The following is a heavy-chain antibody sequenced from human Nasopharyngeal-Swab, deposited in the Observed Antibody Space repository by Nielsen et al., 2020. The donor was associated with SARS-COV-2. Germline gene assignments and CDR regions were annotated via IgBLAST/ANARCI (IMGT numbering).Heavy chain of an antibody. Sequence: GESLKISCAASGFTFSGYAMYWVRQAPGKGLEYVSLISSDGRSTYYANSMKGKFTVSRDNSKNTLYLQMGSLRAEDMAVYYCARDRCGGDCYSDYWGQGTLVTVSS. CDR1: GFTFSGYA. CDR3: ARDRCGGDCYSDY. CDR2: ISSDGRST. J-gene: IGHJ4*02. V-gene: IGHV3-64*01. D-gene: IGHD2-21*01.